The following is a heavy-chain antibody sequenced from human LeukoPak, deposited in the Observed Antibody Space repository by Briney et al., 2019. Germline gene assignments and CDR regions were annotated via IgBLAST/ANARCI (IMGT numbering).Heavy chain of an antibody. Sequence: SETLSLTCTVSGGSISSYYWSWIRQPPGKGLEWIGYIYYSGSTNYNPSLRSRVSISVDTSKNQFSLKLTSVNAADTAVYYCARLAFGSDWYIWFDPWGQGTLVTVSS. CDR3: ARLAFGSDWYIWFDP. CDR1: GGSISSYY. CDR2: IYYSGST. V-gene: IGHV4-59*08. D-gene: IGHD6-19*01. J-gene: IGHJ5*02.